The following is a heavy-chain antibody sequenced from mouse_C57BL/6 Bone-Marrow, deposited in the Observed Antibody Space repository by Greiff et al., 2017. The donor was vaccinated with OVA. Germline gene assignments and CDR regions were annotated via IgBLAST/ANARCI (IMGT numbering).Heavy chain of an antibody. Sequence: VQLQQSGPELVKPGASVKISCKASGYTFTDYYMNWVKQSHGKSLEWIGDINPNNGGTSYNQKFKGKATLTVDKSSSTAYMELRSLTSEDSAVYYCARGDYYGTHFDYWGQGTTLTVSS. J-gene: IGHJ2*01. V-gene: IGHV1-26*01. CDR1: GYTFTDYY. CDR2: INPNNGGT. CDR3: ARGDYYGTHFDY. D-gene: IGHD1-1*01.